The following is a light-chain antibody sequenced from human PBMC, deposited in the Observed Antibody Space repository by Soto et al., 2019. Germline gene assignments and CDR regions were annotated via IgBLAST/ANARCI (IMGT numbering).Light chain of an antibody. Sequence: DIQMTQSPSILSASIGDSVTITCRASQVISSSLAWYQLKPGKAPKLLIYDASSLESGVPSRFSASVSGTEFSLTISSLQPEDFATYYCQQHNDYSITFGQGTRLEI. V-gene: IGKV1-5*01. CDR1: QVISSS. CDR2: DAS. CDR3: QQHNDYSIT. J-gene: IGKJ5*01.